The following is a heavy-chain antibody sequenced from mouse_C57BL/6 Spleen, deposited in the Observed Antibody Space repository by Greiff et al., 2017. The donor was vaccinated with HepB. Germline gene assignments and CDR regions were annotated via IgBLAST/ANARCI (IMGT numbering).Heavy chain of an antibody. CDR3: ARYYGSRYWYFDV. CDR2: INPYNGGT. J-gene: IGHJ1*03. D-gene: IGHD1-1*01. Sequence: EVQLQQSGPVLVKPGASVKMSCKASGYTFTDYYMNWVKQSHGKSLEWIGVINPYNGGTSYNQKFKGKATLTVDKSSSTAYMELNSLTSEDSAVYYCARYYGSRYWYFDVWGTGTTVTVSS. CDR1: GYTFTDYY. V-gene: IGHV1-19*01.